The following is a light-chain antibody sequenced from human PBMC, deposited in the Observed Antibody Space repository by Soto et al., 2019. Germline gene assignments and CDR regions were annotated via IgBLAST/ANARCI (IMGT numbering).Light chain of an antibody. CDR2: GAS. CDR3: QQYNNWPPT. Sequence: EIVMTQSPATLSVSPGERATLSCRASQSVSSNLAWYQQKPGQAPRLLIYGASTRATGIPARFSGSGSGTEFTLTINSLQSEDFAVYYCQQYNNWPPTFGQGT. V-gene: IGKV3-15*01. J-gene: IGKJ1*01. CDR1: QSVSSN.